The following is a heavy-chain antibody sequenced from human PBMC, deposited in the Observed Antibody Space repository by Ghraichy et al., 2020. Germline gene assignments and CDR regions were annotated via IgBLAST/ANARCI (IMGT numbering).Heavy chain of an antibody. Sequence: SETLSLTCAVYGGSFSGYYWSWIRQPPGKGLEWIGEINHSGSTNYNPSLKSRVTISVDTSKNQFSLKLSSVTAADTAVYYCARVPRGRPRYFDWLDYWGQGTLVTVSS. CDR3: ARVPRGRPRYFDWLDY. CDR2: INHSGST. J-gene: IGHJ4*02. CDR1: GGSFSGYY. D-gene: IGHD3-9*01. V-gene: IGHV4-34*01.